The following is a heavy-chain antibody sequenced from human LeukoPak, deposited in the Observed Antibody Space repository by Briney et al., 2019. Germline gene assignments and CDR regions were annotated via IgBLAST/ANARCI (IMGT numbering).Heavy chain of an antibody. CDR2: ISWDGGST. Sequence: GGSLRLSCAASGFTFDDYAMHWVRQAPGKGLEWVSLISWDGGSTYYADSVKGRFTISRDNSKNSLYLQMNSLRAEDTAVYYCAKEFQRSFQHWGQGTLVTVSS. V-gene: IGHV3-43D*04. J-gene: IGHJ1*01. CDR1: GFTFDDYA. CDR3: AKEFQRSFQH. D-gene: IGHD1-1*01.